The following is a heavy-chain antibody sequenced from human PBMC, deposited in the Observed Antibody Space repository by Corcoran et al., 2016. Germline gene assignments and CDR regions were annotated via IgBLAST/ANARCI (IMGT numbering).Heavy chain of an antibody. CDR3: ARYGSGEGY. J-gene: IGHJ4*02. Sequence: QQQQESGPGLVKPSETLSLTCTVSGGSISSSSYYWGWIRQPPGKGLEWIGSIYYSGSTYYNPSLKSRVTISVDTSKNQFSLKLSSVTAADTAVYYCARYGSGEGYWGQGTLVTVSS. D-gene: IGHD3-10*01. CDR2: IYYSGST. CDR1: GGSISSSSYY. V-gene: IGHV4-39*07.